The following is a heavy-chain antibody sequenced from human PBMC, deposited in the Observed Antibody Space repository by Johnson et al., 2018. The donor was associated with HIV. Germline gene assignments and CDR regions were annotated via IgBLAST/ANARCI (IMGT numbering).Heavy chain of an antibody. J-gene: IGHJ3*02. CDR2: ISHAGSNK. CDR1: GFTFSGYG. CDR3: ARGPILEWLSGDGFDM. V-gene: IGHV3-30*03. D-gene: IGHD3-3*01. Sequence: QMLLVESGGGVVQPGRSLRLSCAASGFTFSGYGMHWVRQAPGKGLEWVAVISHAGSNKYYADSVKGRFTISRDNSTNTVYLQMNSLRAEDTAMYYCARGPILEWLSGDGFDMWGQGTMVTVYS.